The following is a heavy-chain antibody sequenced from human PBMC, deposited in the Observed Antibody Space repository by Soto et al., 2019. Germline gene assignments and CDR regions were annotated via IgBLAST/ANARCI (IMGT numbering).Heavy chain of an antibody. Sequence: QVQLVQSGAEVKKPGSSVKVSCKASGGTFSSYTISWVRQAPGQGLEWMGRIIPILGIANYAQKFQGRVTITADKSTSTAYMELSSLRSEDTAVYYCAVCPRQPGGGGQIHDAFDIWGQGTMVTVSS. CDR1: GGTFSSYT. J-gene: IGHJ3*02. CDR2: IIPILGIA. D-gene: IGHD3-16*01. CDR3: AVCPRQPGGGGQIHDAFDI. V-gene: IGHV1-69*02.